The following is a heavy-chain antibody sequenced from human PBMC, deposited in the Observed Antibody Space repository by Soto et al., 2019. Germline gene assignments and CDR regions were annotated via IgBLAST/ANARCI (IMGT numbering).Heavy chain of an antibody. CDR1: GFTFTSYA. V-gene: IGHV3-23*01. J-gene: IGHJ4*02. Sequence: EVQLLESGGGLVQPEGSLRLSCAASGFTFTSYAMGWVRQAPGKGLEWVSVISSGGSTYYADSVRGRFTISRDNSKDTLSLQMNSLRAEDTAVYYCAKRRGVGGHFDYWGQGALVTVSS. D-gene: IGHD2-8*02. CDR3: AKRRGVGGHFDY. CDR2: ISSGGST.